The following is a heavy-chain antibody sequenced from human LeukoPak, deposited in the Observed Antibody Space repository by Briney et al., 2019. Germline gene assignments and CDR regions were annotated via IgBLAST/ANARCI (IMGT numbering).Heavy chain of an antibody. D-gene: IGHD5-18*01. Sequence: SETLSLTCTVSGGSISTYYWSWIRQPPGKGLEWIGYIYYGGSTNYNPSLKSRVTISVDTSKNQFSLKLRSVTAADTAVYYCARGDAAMNLVRNWGQGTLVTVSS. CDR3: ARGDAAMNLVRN. V-gene: IGHV4-59*01. J-gene: IGHJ4*02. CDR2: IYYGGST. CDR1: GGSISTYY.